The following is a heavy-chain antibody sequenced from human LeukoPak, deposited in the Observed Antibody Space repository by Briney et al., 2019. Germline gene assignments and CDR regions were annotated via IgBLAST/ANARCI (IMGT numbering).Heavy chain of an antibody. CDR3: TTFSGDQKTPF. D-gene: IGHD2-21*01. J-gene: IGHJ4*02. CDR2: INPSGDFT. Sequence: ASVKVSCKGSGYTFSNHYLHWVRQAPGQGLEWMGAINPSGDFTTYAQRLQGRVTVTRDTSTSTVYMELSSLRSEDTAMYYCTTFSGDQKTPFWGQGTLVTVSS. CDR1: GYTFSNHY. V-gene: IGHV1-46*04.